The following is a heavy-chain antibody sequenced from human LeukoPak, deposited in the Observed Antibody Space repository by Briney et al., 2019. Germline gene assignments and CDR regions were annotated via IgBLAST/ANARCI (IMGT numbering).Heavy chain of an antibody. D-gene: IGHD3-16*01. CDR1: GGSFSGYY. CDR3: ASHWGFDAFDI. CDR2: INHSGST. V-gene: IGHV4-34*01. Sequence: SETLSLTCAVYGGSFSGYYWSWIRQPPGKGLEWIGEINHSGSTNYNPSLKSRVTISVDTSKNQFSLKLSSVTAADTAVYYCASHWGFDAFDIWGQGTVVTVSS. J-gene: IGHJ3*02.